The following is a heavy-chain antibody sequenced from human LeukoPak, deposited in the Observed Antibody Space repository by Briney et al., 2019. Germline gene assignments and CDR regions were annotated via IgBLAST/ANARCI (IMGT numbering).Heavy chain of an antibody. J-gene: IGHJ4*02. CDR2: IYYSGST. Sequence: SETLSLTCTVSGGSISSGDYYWSWIRQPPGKGLEWIGYIYYSGSTYYNPSLKSRVTISVDTSKNQFSLKLSSVTAADTAVYYCASNRMTTVTTEFDYWGQGTLVTISS. D-gene: IGHD4-17*01. V-gene: IGHV4-30-4*01. CDR3: ASNRMTTVTTEFDY. CDR1: GGSISSGDYY.